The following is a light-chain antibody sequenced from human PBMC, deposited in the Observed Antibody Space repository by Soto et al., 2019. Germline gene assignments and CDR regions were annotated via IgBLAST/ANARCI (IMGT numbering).Light chain of an antibody. Sequence: QSALTQPRSVSGSPGQSVTISCTGTNSDVGDYNYVSWYQQHPGKAPKLMIYDVSERPSGVPDRFSGSKSGTPASLSISGLQAEDEADYYCCSYAGAYTWVFGGGTKVTVL. V-gene: IGLV2-11*01. CDR2: DVS. CDR3: CSYAGAYTWV. CDR1: NSDVGDYNY. J-gene: IGLJ3*02.